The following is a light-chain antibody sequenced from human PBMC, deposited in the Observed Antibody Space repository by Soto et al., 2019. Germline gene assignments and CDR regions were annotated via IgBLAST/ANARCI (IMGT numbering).Light chain of an antibody. Sequence: EIVLTQSPATLCLYPGERATLSCRASQSISSYLAWYQQKPGQAPRLLIYDASERATGIPARFSGSASGTDFTLTISSLEPEDFAVYYCQERTDWPLTFGGGTKVDIK. J-gene: IGKJ4*01. CDR3: QERTDWPLT. CDR2: DAS. V-gene: IGKV3-11*01. CDR1: QSISSY.